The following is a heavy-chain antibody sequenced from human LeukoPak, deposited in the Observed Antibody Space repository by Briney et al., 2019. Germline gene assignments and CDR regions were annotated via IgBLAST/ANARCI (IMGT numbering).Heavy chain of an antibody. D-gene: IGHD3-16*01. Sequence: PGESLKISCKGSGYTFTTYWIGWVRQMPGKGLEWMGIIYPGDSDPRYSPSFQGQVTISADTSISTAYLQWSSLKASDTAMYYCGRGENHGGTDYWGQGTLVTVSS. CDR3: GRGENHGGTDY. V-gene: IGHV5-51*01. CDR1: GYTFTTYW. CDR2: IYPGDSDP. J-gene: IGHJ4*02.